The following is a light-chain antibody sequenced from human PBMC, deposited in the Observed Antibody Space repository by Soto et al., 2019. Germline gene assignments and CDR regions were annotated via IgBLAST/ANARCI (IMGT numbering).Light chain of an antibody. V-gene: IGKV3-15*01. J-gene: IGKJ4*01. CDR3: PQYNNWPPLT. CDR1: QRVGSK. CDR2: DAF. Sequence: EVVMTQSPATLSVSPGERATLSCRASQRVGSKLAWYQQKPGQAPWLLIFDAFTRTTGIPARFSGSGSGTELTLFISSLQSEDFAVYYCPQYNNWPPLTFGWGTKVQ.